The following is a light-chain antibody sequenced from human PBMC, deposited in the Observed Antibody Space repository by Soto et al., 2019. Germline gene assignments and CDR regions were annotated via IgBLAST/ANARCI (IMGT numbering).Light chain of an antibody. CDR2: DAS. CDR1: QSISVW. J-gene: IGKJ2*01. Sequence: DIQRTQSPPTLSASVGDRVSITCRASQSISVWLAWFQQKPGKAPKLLIYDASTLQSEVPSRFSGSGSGKVFTLTHSRMAADYFATYYCQHCNSYPYTFGQGTKLEI. CDR3: QHCNSYPYT. V-gene: IGKV1-5*01.